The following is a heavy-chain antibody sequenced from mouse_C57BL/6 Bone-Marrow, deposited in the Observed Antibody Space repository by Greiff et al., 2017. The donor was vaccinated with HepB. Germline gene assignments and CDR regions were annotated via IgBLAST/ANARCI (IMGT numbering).Heavy chain of an antibody. J-gene: IGHJ1*03. V-gene: IGHV5-17*01. Sequence: EVKLMESGGGLVKPGGSLKLSCAASGFTFSDYGMHWVRQAPEKGLEWVAYISSGSSTIYYADTVKGRFTISRDNAKTTLFLQMTSMRSEDAAMYYCAREGRDGSSSYWYVDVWGTGTTVTVSS. CDR2: ISSGSSTI. CDR1: GFTFSDYG. CDR3: AREGRDGSSSYWYVDV. D-gene: IGHD1-1*01.